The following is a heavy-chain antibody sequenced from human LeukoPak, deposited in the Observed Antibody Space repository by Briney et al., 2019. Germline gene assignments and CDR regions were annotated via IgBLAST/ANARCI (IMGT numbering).Heavy chain of an antibody. D-gene: IGHD2-2*02. V-gene: IGHV1-69*01. CDR3: ARDIGDCSSLSCYNHYYYMDV. CDR1: GGTFSSYA. Sequence: ASVKVSCKASGGTFSSYAISWVRQAPGQGLEWMGGIIPIFGTANYAQKFQGRVTITADESTSTAYMELSSLRSEDTAVYYCARDIGDCSSLSCYNHYYYMDVWGKGTTVTVSS. J-gene: IGHJ6*03. CDR2: IIPIFGTA.